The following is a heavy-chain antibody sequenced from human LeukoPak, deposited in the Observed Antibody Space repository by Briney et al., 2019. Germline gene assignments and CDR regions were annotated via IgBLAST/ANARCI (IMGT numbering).Heavy chain of an antibody. CDR1: GFTFDEHA. J-gene: IGHJ4*02. CDR3: AKVPYYYYDSSGYYSFDY. D-gene: IGHD3-22*01. Sequence: GGSLRLSCAGSGFTFDEHAMHWVRQAPGKGLEWVSAISGSGGSSYYADSVKGRFTISRDNSKNTLYLQMNSLRAEDTAVYYCAKVPYYYYDSSGYYSFDYWGQGTLVTVSS. V-gene: IGHV3-23*01. CDR2: ISGSGGSS.